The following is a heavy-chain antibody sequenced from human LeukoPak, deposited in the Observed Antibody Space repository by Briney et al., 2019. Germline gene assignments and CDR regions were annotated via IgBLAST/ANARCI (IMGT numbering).Heavy chain of an antibody. V-gene: IGHV3-23*01. J-gene: IGHJ3*02. Sequence: GGSLRLSCAASGFTFSSHAMSWVRQTPGKGLEWVSPLSDGGGTTFYADSVKGRFAISRDNSKNTLFLQMYSLRAEDTALYYCAKRPSSSTTGSASACDIWGQGTMVTVSS. D-gene: IGHD2-2*01. CDR3: AKRPSSSTTGSASACDI. CDR1: GFTFSSHA. CDR2: LSDGGGTT.